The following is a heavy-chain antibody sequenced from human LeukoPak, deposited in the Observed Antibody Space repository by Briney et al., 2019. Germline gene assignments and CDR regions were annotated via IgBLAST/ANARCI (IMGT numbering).Heavy chain of an antibody. J-gene: IGHJ3*02. CDR2: LKQDGSEK. D-gene: IGHD6-19*01. V-gene: IGHV3-7*04. CDR1: GFTFSSYW. CDR3: ARDPSSSGWLPRDAFDI. Sequence: GGSLRLSCAASGFTFSSYWMSWVRQAPGKGLEWVANLKQDGSEKYYVDSVKGRFIISRDSAKNSLYLQMNSLRAEDTAVYYCARDPSSSGWLPRDAFDIWGQGTMVTVSS.